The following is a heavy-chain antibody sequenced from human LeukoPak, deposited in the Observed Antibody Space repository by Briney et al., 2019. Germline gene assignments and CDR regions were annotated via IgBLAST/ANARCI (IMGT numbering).Heavy chain of an antibody. CDR1: GGSISSYY. V-gene: IGHV4-59*01. Sequence: SETLSLTCTVSGGSISSYYWSWIRQPPGKGLEWIGYIYYSGSTNYNPSLKSRVTISVDTSKNQFSLKLSSVTAADTAVYYCARGAGYSSGWYDFDYWGQGTLVTASS. CDR2: IYYSGST. J-gene: IGHJ4*02. D-gene: IGHD6-19*01. CDR3: ARGAGYSSGWYDFDY.